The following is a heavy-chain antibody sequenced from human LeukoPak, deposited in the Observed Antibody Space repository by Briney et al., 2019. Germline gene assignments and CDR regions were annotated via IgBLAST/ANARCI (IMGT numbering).Heavy chain of an antibody. J-gene: IGHJ4*02. V-gene: IGHV3-48*03. CDR3: AKDLTSLGATNY. CDR2: ISSSGGTI. CDR1: GFTFSSYE. Sequence: PGGSLRLSCAASGFTFSSYEMNWVRQAPGKGLEWVSYISSSGGTIYYADSVKGRFTISRDNAKNSLYLQMNSLEADDTAVYYCAKDLTSLGATNYWGQGTLVTVSS. D-gene: IGHD1-26*01.